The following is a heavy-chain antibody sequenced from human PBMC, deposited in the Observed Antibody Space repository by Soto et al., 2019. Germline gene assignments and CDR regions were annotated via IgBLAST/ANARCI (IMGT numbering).Heavy chain of an antibody. J-gene: IGHJ4*02. CDR1: GYTFTGHY. CDR2: IGPESGAT. CDR3: GRGRCGQRVVFY. D-gene: IGHD1-26*01. Sequence: QVQLVQSGAEVKKPGASVKVSCKASGYTFTGHYIHWVRQAPERGPEWMGGIGPESGATRYAQRFQGRVTMTRDMSNTTVYIEVNNLSPDDAAVYYCGRGRCGQRVVFYWGQGTPVTVSS. V-gene: IGHV1-2*02.